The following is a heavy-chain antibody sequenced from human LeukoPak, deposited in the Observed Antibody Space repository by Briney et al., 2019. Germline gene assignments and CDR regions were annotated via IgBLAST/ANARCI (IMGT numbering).Heavy chain of an antibody. CDR3: ASIGGWYSGSYYDWY. CDR2: IIPIFGTA. D-gene: IGHD1-26*01. J-gene: IGHJ4*02. CDR1: GGTFISYA. Sequence: ASVKVSCKVSGGTFISYAISWVRQAPGQGLEWMGGIIPIFGTANYAQKFQGRVTITADESTSTAYMELSSLRSEDTAVYYCASIGGWYSGSYYDWYWGQGTLVTVSS. V-gene: IGHV1-69*13.